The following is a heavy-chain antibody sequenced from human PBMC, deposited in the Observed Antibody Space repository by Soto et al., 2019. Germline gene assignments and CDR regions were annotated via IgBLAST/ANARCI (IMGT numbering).Heavy chain of an antibody. J-gene: IGHJ4*02. CDR1: GFMFSAYW. D-gene: IGHD5-18*01. CDR2: IHGDGGKV. V-gene: IGHV3-7*01. Sequence: GGSLRLSCAASGFMFSAYWMSWVRQAPGKGLEWVANIHGDGGKVYYVDSVKGRFTISRDNAKRSLYLQMNSLRAEDTAVYYCARDFYGGYTYGPGDYWGQGALVTVSS. CDR3: ARDFYGGYTYGPGDY.